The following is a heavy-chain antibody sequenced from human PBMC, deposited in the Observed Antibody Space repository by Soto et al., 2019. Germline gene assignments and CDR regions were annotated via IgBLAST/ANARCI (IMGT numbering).Heavy chain of an antibody. CDR3: AREPEDLTSNFGD. CDR1: GFTFTRYS. J-gene: IGHJ4*02. Sequence: GGSLRLSCAASGFTFTRYSMNWVRQATGKGLEWVSSISSTTNYIYYGDSMKGRFTISRDNAKNSLYLEMNSLRDEDTAVYYCAREPEDLTSNFGDRGKGTMVTVSS. V-gene: IGHV3-21*06. CDR2: ISSTTNYI.